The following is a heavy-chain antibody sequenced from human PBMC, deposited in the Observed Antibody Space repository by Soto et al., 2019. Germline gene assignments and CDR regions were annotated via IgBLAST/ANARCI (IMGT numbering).Heavy chain of an antibody. V-gene: IGHV1-3*05. CDR1: GYTFTSYA. CDR3: ATSPGIAVADY. Sequence: QVQLVQSGAEEKKPGASVKVSCKASGYTFTSYAMHWVRQAPGQRLEWMGWINAGNGNTKYSQKFQGRVTITRDTSASSAYTKLSSLRSEDTAVYYFATSPGIAVADYWGQGTLFTVSS. J-gene: IGHJ4*02. D-gene: IGHD6-19*01. CDR2: INAGNGNT.